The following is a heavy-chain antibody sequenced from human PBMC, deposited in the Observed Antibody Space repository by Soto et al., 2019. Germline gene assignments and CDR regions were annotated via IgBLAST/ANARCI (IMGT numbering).Heavy chain of an antibody. Sequence: SVKVSCKASGGTFSSYAISWVRQAPGQGLEWMGGIIPIFGTANYAQKFQGRVTITADESTSTAYMELSSLRSEDTAVYYCARGQFNYYDSSGYYLSWGRGTLVTVSS. CDR2: IIPIFGTA. CDR3: ARGQFNYYDSSGYYLS. D-gene: IGHD3-22*01. CDR1: GGTFSSYA. V-gene: IGHV1-69*13. J-gene: IGHJ4*02.